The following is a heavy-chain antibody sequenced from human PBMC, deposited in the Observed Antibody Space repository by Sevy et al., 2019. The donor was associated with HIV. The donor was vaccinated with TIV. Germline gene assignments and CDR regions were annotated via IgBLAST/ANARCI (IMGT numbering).Heavy chain of an antibody. CDR2: IYPAESDT. CDR3: AGGGNEPYYYYYGMDV. Sequence: GEALKILCKGSGYSFTNYWIGWVRQMPGKGVGGMGIIYPAESDTRYSRYSQGRVTISADESISTAYLQWSSLKASDTAIEYCAGGGNEPYYYYYGMDVWGQGTTVTVSS. CDR1: GYSFTNYW. V-gene: IGHV5-51*01. D-gene: IGHD3-16*01. J-gene: IGHJ6*02.